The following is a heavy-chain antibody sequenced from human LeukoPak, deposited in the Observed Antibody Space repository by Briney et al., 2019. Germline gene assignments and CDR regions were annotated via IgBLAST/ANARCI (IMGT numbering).Heavy chain of an antibody. CDR1: GDSISSSSYY. V-gene: IGHV4-39*01. CDR3: ARHHYGATRYFDY. D-gene: IGHD4-17*01. CDR2: IYYSGST. Sequence: SETLSLTCTVSGDSISSSSYYWGWIRQPPGKELEWIGSIYYSGSTYYNPSLNSRVTISVDTSKNQFSLKLSSVTAADTAVYYCARHHYGATRYFDYWGQGTLVTVSS. J-gene: IGHJ4*02.